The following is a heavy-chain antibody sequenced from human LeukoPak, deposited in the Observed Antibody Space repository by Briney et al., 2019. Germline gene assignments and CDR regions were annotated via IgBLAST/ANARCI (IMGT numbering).Heavy chain of an antibody. CDR3: ARVGAVANYYYYYMDV. CDR1: GYTFTTYG. Sequence: ASVKVSCKASGYTFTTYGISWVRQAPGQGLEWMGWINTNTGNPTYAQGFTGRFVFSLDTSVSTAYLQISSLKAEDTAVYYCARVGAVANYYYYYMDVWGKGTTVTVSS. J-gene: IGHJ6*03. V-gene: IGHV7-4-1*02. D-gene: IGHD6-19*01. CDR2: INTNTGNP.